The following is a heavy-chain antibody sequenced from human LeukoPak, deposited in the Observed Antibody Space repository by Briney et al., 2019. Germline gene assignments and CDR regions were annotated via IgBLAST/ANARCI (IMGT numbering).Heavy chain of an antibody. CDR1: GYAFNSYF. Sequence: ASVKVSCKASGYAFNSYFMHWVRQAPGQGLEWMGIINPSGGSTTYAQKFQGRVTMTRDTSTSTVYMELSSLRFEDTAVYYCARSLTPFYSGSYFDFWGQGTLVTVSS. V-gene: IGHV1-46*02. J-gene: IGHJ4*02. CDR2: INPSGGST. D-gene: IGHD1-26*01. CDR3: ARSLTPFYSGSYFDF.